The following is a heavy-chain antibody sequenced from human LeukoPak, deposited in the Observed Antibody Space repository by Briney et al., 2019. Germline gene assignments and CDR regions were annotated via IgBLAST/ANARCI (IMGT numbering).Heavy chain of an antibody. CDR3: ARDGDYGDYWGGVGYFDY. CDR1: GFTFSSYW. D-gene: IGHD4-17*01. CDR2: INSDGSST. Sequence: GGSLRLSCAASGFTFSSYWMHWVRQAPGKGLVWVSRINSDGSSTSYADSVKGRFTISRDNAKNALYLQMNSLRAEDTAVYYCARDGDYGDYWGGVGYFDYWGQGTLVTVSS. V-gene: IGHV3-74*01. J-gene: IGHJ4*02.